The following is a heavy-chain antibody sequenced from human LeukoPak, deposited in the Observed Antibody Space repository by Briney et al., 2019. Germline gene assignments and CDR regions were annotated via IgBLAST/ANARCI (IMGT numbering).Heavy chain of an antibody. V-gene: IGHV4-31*03. CDR3: ARANILTGPNY. Sequence: SETLSLTCTVSGGSISSDGYYWSWIRQHPGKGLEWIGYICYSGSTYYNPSLKSRVTISVDTSKNQFSLNLDSVTAADTAVNYCARANILTGPNYWGQGTLVTVSS. J-gene: IGHJ4*02. CDR1: GGSISSDGYY. CDR2: ICYSGST. D-gene: IGHD3-9*01.